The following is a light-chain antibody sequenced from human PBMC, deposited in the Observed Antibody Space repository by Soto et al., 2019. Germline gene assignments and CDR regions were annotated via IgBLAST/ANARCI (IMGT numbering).Light chain of an antibody. CDR2: AAS. J-gene: IGKJ1*01. Sequence: DIQMTQSPSSLSASVGDRVTITCRASQSISSYLNWYQQKPGKAPKLLIYAASSLQSGVPSRFSGSGSRTNFTLTISSLQPEDFATYYCQQSYSTPRTFGHGTKVEIK. CDR3: QQSYSTPRT. V-gene: IGKV1-39*01. CDR1: QSISSY.